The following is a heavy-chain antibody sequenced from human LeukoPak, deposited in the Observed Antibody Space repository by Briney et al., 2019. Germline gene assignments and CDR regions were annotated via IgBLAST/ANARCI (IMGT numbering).Heavy chain of an antibody. CDR3: ARDGFPYYYDSSGYEPDAFDI. Sequence: TGGSLRLSCAASGFTFRTYGMHWVRQAPGNVLKWVAFVRYDGSDKYYADSVKGRFTISRDNAKNSLYLQMNSLRAEDTAVYYCARDGFPYYYDSSGYEPDAFDIWGQGTMVTVSS. J-gene: IGHJ3*02. CDR1: GFTFRTYG. D-gene: IGHD3-22*01. V-gene: IGHV3-30*02. CDR2: VRYDGSDK.